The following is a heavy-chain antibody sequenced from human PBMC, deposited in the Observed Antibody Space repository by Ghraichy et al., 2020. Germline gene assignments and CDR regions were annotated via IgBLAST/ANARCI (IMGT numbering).Heavy chain of an antibody. V-gene: IGHV1-69*13. CDR3: ARDDSVPGPLDY. D-gene: IGHD1-1*01. J-gene: IGHJ4*02. CDR2: IIPIFGTA. Sequence: SVKVSCKASGGTFSSYAISWVRQAPGQGLEWMGGIIPIFGTANYAQKFQGRVTITADESTSTAYMELSSLRSEDTAVYYCARDDSVPGPLDYWGQGTLVTVSS. CDR1: GGTFSSYA.